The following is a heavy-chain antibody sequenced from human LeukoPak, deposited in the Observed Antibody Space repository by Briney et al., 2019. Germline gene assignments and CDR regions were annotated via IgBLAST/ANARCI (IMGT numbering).Heavy chain of an antibody. J-gene: IGHJ4*02. CDR1: GGSISSSSYY. CDR2: IYYSGST. Sequence: SETLSLTCTVSGGSISSSSYYWGWIRQPPGKGLEWIGSIYYSGSTYYNPSLKSRVTISVDTSKNQFSLKLSSVTAADTAVYYCARGLWTFDYWGQGTLVTVSS. V-gene: IGHV4-39*07. D-gene: IGHD3-16*01. CDR3: ARGLWTFDY.